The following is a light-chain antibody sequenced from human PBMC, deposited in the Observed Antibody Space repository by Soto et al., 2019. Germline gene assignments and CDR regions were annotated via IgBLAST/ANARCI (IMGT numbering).Light chain of an antibody. CDR3: QHYNSYSEA. CDR2: DAS. CDR1: QTITSW. V-gene: IGKV1-5*01. Sequence: DIQMTQSPSSLSGSVGDRVTIPCRASQTITSWLAWYQQKPGKAPKLLIYDASTLKSGVPSRFSGSGSGTDFTLTISSLQPDDFATYYCQHYNSYSEAFGQGTKVDIK. J-gene: IGKJ1*01.